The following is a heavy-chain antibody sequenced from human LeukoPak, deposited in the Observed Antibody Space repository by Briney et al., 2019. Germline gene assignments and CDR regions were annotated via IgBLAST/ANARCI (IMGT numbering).Heavy chain of an antibody. CDR3: ARDRWSSGWSDHYYYYYGMDV. V-gene: IGHV3-30*03. CDR1: GFTFSSYG. Sequence: GRSLRLSCAASGFTFSSYGMHWVRQAPGKGLEWVAVISYDGSNKYYADSVKGRFTISRDNSKNTLYLQMNSLRAEDTAVYYCARDRWSSGWSDHYYYYYGMDVWGQGTTVTVSS. D-gene: IGHD6-19*01. J-gene: IGHJ6*02. CDR2: ISYDGSNK.